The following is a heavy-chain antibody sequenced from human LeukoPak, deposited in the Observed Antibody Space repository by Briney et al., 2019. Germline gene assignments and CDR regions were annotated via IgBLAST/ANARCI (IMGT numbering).Heavy chain of an antibody. Sequence: EASETLSLTCTVSGGSTSSYYWSWIRQPPGKGLEWIGYIYYSGSTNYNPSLKSRVTISVDTSKNQFSLKLSSVTAADTAVYYCARVWVAGDLYWYFDLWGRGTLVTVSS. D-gene: IGHD6-19*01. J-gene: IGHJ2*01. V-gene: IGHV4-59*01. CDR3: ARVWVAGDLYWYFDL. CDR2: IYYSGST. CDR1: GGSTSSYY.